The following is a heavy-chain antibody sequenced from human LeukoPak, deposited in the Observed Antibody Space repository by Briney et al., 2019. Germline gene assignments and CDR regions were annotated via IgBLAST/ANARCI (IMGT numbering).Heavy chain of an antibody. CDR2: IYYSGST. Sequence: SETLSLTCTVSGGSISSSSYYWGWIRQPPGKGLEWIGSIYYSGSTYYNPSLKSRVTMSVDTSKNQFSLKLSSVTAADTAVYYCARTSITIFGGFDPWGQGTLVTVSS. CDR1: GGSISSSSYY. D-gene: IGHD3-3*01. V-gene: IGHV4-39*07. CDR3: ARTSITIFGGFDP. J-gene: IGHJ5*02.